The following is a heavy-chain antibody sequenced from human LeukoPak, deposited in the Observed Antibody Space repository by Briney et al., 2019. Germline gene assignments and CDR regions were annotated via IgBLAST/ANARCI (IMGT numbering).Heavy chain of an antibody. Sequence: GGSLRLSCAASGFTFSSYAMSWVRQAPGKGLEWVSGINWNGGSTGYADSVKGRFTISRDNAKNSLYLQMHSLRAEDTALYWCARDLMVRGVIRSPFDIWGQGTVVTVSS. V-gene: IGHV3-20*04. CDR3: ARDLMVRGVIRSPFDI. CDR2: INWNGGST. D-gene: IGHD3-10*01. CDR1: GFTFSSYA. J-gene: IGHJ3*02.